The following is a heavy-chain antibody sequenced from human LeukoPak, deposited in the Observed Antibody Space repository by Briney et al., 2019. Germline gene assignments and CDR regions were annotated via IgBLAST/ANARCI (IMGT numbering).Heavy chain of an antibody. J-gene: IGHJ5*02. Sequence: SETLSLTCTVSGGSISSGDYYWSWIRQPPGKGLEWIGYIYYSGSTYYNPSLKSRVTISVDTSKNQFSLKLSSVTATDTAVYYCARDLSGSTGGHWFDPWGQGTLVTVSS. D-gene: IGHD1-26*01. CDR3: ARDLSGSTGGHWFDP. CDR2: IYYSGST. CDR1: GGSISSGDYY. V-gene: IGHV4-30-4*01.